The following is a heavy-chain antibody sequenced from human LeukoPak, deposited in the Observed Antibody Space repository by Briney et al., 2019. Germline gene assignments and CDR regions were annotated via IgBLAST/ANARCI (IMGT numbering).Heavy chain of an antibody. D-gene: IGHD2-2*01. J-gene: IGHJ5*02. V-gene: IGHV1-2*06. CDR1: GYTFTGYY. Sequence: GASVKVSCKASGYTFTGYYMHWVRQAPGQGLEWMGRINPNSGGTNYAQKSQGRVTITRDTTISNAYMELRRLRSADATAVYRSRGKYQPFGFDPGGQGTLVTVSS. CDR3: SRGKYQPFGFDP. CDR2: INPNSGGT.